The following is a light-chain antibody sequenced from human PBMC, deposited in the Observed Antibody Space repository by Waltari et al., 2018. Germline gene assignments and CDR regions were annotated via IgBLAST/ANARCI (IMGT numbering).Light chain of an antibody. V-gene: IGLV1-40*01. J-gene: IGLJ2*01. CDR2: GVN. CDR1: GSHLGACYA. Sequence: QSVLTQPPSVSGAPGQRVTISCTGGGSHLGACYALHWYRQLPGKAPELLIYGVNNRPSGVPDRFFGSLSGTSASLAITGLQAEDEADYYCQSYDTSLSVVFGGGTKLTV. CDR3: QSYDTSLSVV.